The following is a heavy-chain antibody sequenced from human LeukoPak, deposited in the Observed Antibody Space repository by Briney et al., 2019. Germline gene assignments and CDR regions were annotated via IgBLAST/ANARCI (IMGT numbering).Heavy chain of an antibody. CDR1: GGSFSGYY. Sequence: SETLSLTCAVYGGSFSGYYWSWIRQPPGKGLEWIGEINHSGSTNYNPSLKSRVTISVDTSKNQFSLKLSSVTAADTAVYYCARGFDSSGYYHAFDIWGQGTMVTVSS. V-gene: IGHV4-34*01. CDR3: ARGFDSSGYYHAFDI. D-gene: IGHD3-22*01. CDR2: INHSGST. J-gene: IGHJ3*02.